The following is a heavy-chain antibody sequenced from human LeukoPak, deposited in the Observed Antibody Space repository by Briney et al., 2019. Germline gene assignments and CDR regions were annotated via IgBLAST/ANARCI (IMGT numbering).Heavy chain of an antibody. Sequence: VASVKVSCKASGYTFTSYYMHWVRQAPGQGLEWMGIINPSGGSTSYPQKFQGRVTMTRDTSTSTVYMELSSLRSEDTAVYYCARMYRPYYFDYWGQGTLVTVSS. CDR1: GYTFTSYY. CDR3: ARMYRPYYFDY. J-gene: IGHJ4*02. CDR2: INPSGGST. V-gene: IGHV1-46*01. D-gene: IGHD1-26*01.